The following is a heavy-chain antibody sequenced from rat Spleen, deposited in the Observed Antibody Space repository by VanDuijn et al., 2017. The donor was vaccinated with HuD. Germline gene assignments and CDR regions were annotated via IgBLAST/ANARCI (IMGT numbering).Heavy chain of an antibody. CDR3: TREAPSFDY. CDR2: ITDTGGST. J-gene: IGHJ2*01. CDR1: GFTFNNHW. Sequence: EVQLVESGGGLVQPGRSLKLSCVASGFTFNNHWMTWIRQAPGKGLEWVASITDTGGSTYYPDSVKGRFTISRDNANSTLYLQLNSLRSEDTATYCCTREAPSFDYWGQGVMVTVSS. V-gene: IGHV5-31*01.